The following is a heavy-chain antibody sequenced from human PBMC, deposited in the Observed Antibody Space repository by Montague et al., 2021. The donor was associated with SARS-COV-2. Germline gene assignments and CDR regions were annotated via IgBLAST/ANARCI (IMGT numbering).Heavy chain of an antibody. CDR3: AGGVSRDDHLDY. CDR2: IYWSGST. CDR1: RGSINSGGYF. J-gene: IGHJ4*02. Sequence: TLSLTCTVSRGSINSGGYFWTWIRQHPGKGLEWIGHIYWSGSTRDNPSLRGRVSFSVDTSKNQFSLQLTSVTAADTAVYYCAGGVSRDDHLDYWGQGALVTVS. V-gene: IGHV4-31*03. D-gene: IGHD5/OR15-5a*01.